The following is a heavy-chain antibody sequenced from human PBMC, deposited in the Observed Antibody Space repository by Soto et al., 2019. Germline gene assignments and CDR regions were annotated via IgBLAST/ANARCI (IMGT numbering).Heavy chain of an antibody. J-gene: IGHJ4*02. CDR3: ARRGSGVTRGLHY. D-gene: IGHD2-15*01. Sequence: EVQLVESGGGLVQPGGSMRLSCAASGFTFSSYWMHWVRQARGKGLVWISRINTDGSSTSYVDSVQGRFTISRDNGKNTLFLQMNSLRGEDTAVYYCARRGSGVTRGLHYWGQGTLVTVPS. CDR2: INTDGSST. V-gene: IGHV3-74*01. CDR1: GFTFSSYW.